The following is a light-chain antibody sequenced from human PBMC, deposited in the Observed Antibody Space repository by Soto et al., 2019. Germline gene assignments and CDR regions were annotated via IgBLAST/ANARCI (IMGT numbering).Light chain of an antibody. V-gene: IGKV3-20*01. Sequence: EIMLTQSPGTLSLSAGERATLSCRASQSVSSSYLAWYQQKPGQAPRLLIYGTSTRATGIPDRFSGSGSGTDFTLTISRLEPEDFAVYYCQQYGSSPTFGQGTKVDIK. CDR3: QQYGSSPT. CDR1: QSVSSSY. J-gene: IGKJ1*01. CDR2: GTS.